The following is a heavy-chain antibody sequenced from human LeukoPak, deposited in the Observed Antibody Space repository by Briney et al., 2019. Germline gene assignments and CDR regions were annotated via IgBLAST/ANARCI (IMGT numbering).Heavy chain of an antibody. CDR1: GGSISSGAYS. Sequence: RTSETLSLTCAVSGGSISSGAYSWSWIRQPPGKGLEWIGYIYHSGTTYYNPSLKSRVTMSIDRSKNQVSLRLSSVAAADTAVYYCAGSTVTTGRSLYYWGQGTLVTVSP. CDR2: IYHSGTT. CDR3: AGSTVTTGRSLYY. J-gene: IGHJ4*02. V-gene: IGHV4-30-2*01. D-gene: IGHD4-17*01.